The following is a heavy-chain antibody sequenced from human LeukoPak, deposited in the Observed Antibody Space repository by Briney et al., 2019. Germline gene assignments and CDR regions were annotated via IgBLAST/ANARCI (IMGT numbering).Heavy chain of an antibody. CDR2: ISGSGDNT. V-gene: IGHV3-23*01. Sequence: PGGSLRLSCAASGFTFGSYWMHWVRQAPGKGLEWVSAISGSGDNTYYADSVKGRFALSRDNSKNTLYLQMNSLRAEDTAVYYCAKGTGGWIAAADPYYYYMDVWGKGTTVTISS. CDR3: AKGTGGWIAAADPYYYYMDV. CDR1: GFTFGSYW. D-gene: IGHD6-13*01. J-gene: IGHJ6*03.